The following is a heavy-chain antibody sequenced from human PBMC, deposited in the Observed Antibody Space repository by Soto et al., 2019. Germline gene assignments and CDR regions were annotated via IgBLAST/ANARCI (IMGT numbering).Heavy chain of an antibody. J-gene: IGHJ6*02. Sequence: ESGPTLVNPTQTLTLTCTFSGFSLSTSGVGVGWIRQPPGKALEWLALIYWNDDKRYSPSLKSRLTITKDTSKNQVVLTMTNMDPVDTATYYCAHILRPIYYGSGSYIYSGYYGMDVWGQGTTVTVSS. V-gene: IGHV2-5*01. CDR1: GFSLSTSGVG. CDR3: AHILRPIYYGSGSYIYSGYYGMDV. D-gene: IGHD3-10*01. CDR2: IYWNDDK.